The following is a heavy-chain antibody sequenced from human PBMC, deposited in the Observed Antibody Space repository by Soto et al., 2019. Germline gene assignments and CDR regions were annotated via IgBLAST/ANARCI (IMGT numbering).Heavy chain of an antibody. CDR3: ARGGEGYDFWSGYCIPFDY. Sequence: GASVKVSCKASGYTFTGYYMHWVRQAPGQGLEWMGWINPNSGGTNYAQKFQGWVTMTRDTSKNQFSLKLSSVTAADTAVYYCARGGEGYDFWSGYCIPFDYWGQGTLVTVSS. CDR2: INPNSGGT. V-gene: IGHV1-2*04. D-gene: IGHD3-3*01. CDR1: GYTFTGYY. J-gene: IGHJ4*02.